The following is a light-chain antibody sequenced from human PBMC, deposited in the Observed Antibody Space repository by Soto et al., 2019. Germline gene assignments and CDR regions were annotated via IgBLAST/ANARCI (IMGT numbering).Light chain of an antibody. Sequence: DIQMTQLPSSMSASVGDRVTITCRASQGISRWLAWYHQKPGKAPNLLIYSASTLHSGVPSRFSGSGSGTDLTLTIRRLQPEDFGTYYCQQANSFPLTFGPGTKVDMK. CDR1: QGISRW. CDR3: QQANSFPLT. V-gene: IGKV1-12*01. J-gene: IGKJ3*01. CDR2: SAS.